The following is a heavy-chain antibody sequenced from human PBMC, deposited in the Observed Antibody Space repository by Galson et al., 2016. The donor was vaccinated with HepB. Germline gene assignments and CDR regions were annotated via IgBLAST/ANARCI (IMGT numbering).Heavy chain of an antibody. D-gene: IGHD6-19*01. CDR3: ARARYSSDAHPGYYFDY. CDR1: GFTFSSYG. Sequence: SLRLSCAASGFTFSSYGMNWVRQAPGRGLEWIAYIGGHTSSTFYADSVKGRFTISRDNAKNSLSLHMIGLRAEDTAVYYCARARYSSDAHPGYYFDYRGQGTLVPVSS. CDR2: IGGHTSST. V-gene: IGHV3-48*01. J-gene: IGHJ4*02.